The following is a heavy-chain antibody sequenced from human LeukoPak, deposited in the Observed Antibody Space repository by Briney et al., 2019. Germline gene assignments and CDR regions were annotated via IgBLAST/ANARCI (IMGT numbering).Heavy chain of an antibody. CDR2: ISYDGSNK. Sequence: GGSLRLSCAASGFTFRNYGMHWVRQAPGKGLEWVAVISYDGSNKYYTDSVKGRSTISRDNSKNTLYLQMNSLRAEDTAVYYCAKDSVDTTIFDAFDIWGQGTMVTVSS. J-gene: IGHJ3*02. CDR1: GFTFRNYG. CDR3: AKDSVDTTIFDAFDI. V-gene: IGHV3-30*18. D-gene: IGHD5-18*01.